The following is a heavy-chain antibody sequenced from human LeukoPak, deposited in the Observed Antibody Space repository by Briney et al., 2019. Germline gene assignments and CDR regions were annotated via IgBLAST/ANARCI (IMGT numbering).Heavy chain of an antibody. J-gene: IGHJ4*02. CDR2: IYHSGST. CDR3: ARLGVVVPAAVEIAAAENYFDY. CDR1: GYSISSGYY. V-gene: IGHV4-38-2*01. Sequence: SETLSLTCAVSGYSISSGYYWGWIRQPPGEGLEWIGSIYHSGSTYYNPSLKSRVTISVDTSKNQFSLKLSSVTAADTAVYYCARLGVVVPAAVEIAAAENYFDYWGQGTLVTVSS. D-gene: IGHD2-2*01.